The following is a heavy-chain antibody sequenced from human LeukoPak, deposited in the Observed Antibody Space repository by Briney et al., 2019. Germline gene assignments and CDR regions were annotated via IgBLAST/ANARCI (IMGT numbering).Heavy chain of an antibody. CDR1: GFIFTDYA. V-gene: IGHV3-66*01. D-gene: IGHD4-23*01. Sequence: GGSLRLSCAASGFIFTDYAMSWVRQAPGKGLEWVSVIYSGGSTYYADSVKGRFTISRDNSKNTLYLQMNSLRAEDAAVYYCARDSRPDYGGKPSAADYWGQGTLVTVSS. CDR2: IYSGGST. J-gene: IGHJ4*02. CDR3: ARDSRPDYGGKPSAADY.